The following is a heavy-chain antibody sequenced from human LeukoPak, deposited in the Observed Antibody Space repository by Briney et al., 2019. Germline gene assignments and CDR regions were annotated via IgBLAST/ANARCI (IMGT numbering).Heavy chain of an antibody. CDR2: IYTSGST. CDR1: GGSISSYY. Sequence: SETLSLTCTVSGGSISSYYWSWIRQPAGKGLEWIGRIYTSGSTNYNPSLKSRVTMSVDTSKNQFSLKLSSVTAADTAVYYCARGYYDSNSYYFDYWGQGTLVTVSS. D-gene: IGHD3-22*01. CDR3: ARGYYDSNSYYFDY. V-gene: IGHV4-4*07. J-gene: IGHJ4*02.